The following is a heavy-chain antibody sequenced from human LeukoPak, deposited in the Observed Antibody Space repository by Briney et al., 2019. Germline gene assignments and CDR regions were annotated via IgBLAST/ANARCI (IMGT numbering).Heavy chain of an antibody. Sequence: ASVKVSCKASGYTFTSYDINWVRQATGQGLKWMGWMNPNSGNTGYAQKFQGRVTMTRNTSISTAYMELSSLRSEDTAVYYCARGSVDTATEFDYWGQGTLVTVSS. V-gene: IGHV1-8*01. CDR2: MNPNSGNT. J-gene: IGHJ4*02. CDR1: GYTFTSYD. CDR3: ARGSVDTATEFDY. D-gene: IGHD5-18*01.